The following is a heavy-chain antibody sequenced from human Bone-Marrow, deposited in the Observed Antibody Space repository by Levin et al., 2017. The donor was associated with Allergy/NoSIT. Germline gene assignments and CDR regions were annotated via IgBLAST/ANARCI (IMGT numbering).Heavy chain of an antibody. V-gene: IGHV3-21*01. CDR1: GFTFSSYC. CDR2: ISTGSNYI. Sequence: PGGSLRLSCAASGFTFSSYCMNWVRQAPGKGLEWVSSISTGSNYIYYADSVKGRFTISRDNAKNSLYLQMNSLRAEDTAVYYCARDFGAAAGREGFFDYWGQGTLVTVSS. J-gene: IGHJ4*02. CDR3: ARDFGAAAGREGFFDY. D-gene: IGHD6-13*01.